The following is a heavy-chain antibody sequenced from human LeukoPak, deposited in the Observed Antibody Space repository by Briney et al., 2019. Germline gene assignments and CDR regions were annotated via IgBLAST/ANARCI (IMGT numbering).Heavy chain of an antibody. J-gene: IGHJ5*02. V-gene: IGHV3-23*01. Sequence: GGSLRLSCVASGFTFTNYAMTWVRQAPGKGLEWVSSISGGGDYIYYGAFVKGRFSSSRDNSKSTLYLQMRNLRAGDTAVYYCAKNWGPGMAFYESWGQGTQVTVSS. CDR1: GFTFTNYA. D-gene: IGHD5-18*01. CDR3: AKNWGPGMAFYES. CDR2: ISGGGDYI.